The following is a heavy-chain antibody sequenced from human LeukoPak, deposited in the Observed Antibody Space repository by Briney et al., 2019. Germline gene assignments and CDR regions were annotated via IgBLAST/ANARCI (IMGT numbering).Heavy chain of an antibody. Sequence: GGSLRLSCVASGFTFRSYAMNWVRQAPGKGLEWVSSISTGSNYIYYADSVKGRFTISRDNAKNSLYLQMNSLRAEDTAVYYCAKMSAVAASIDPWGQGTLVTVSS. J-gene: IGHJ5*02. CDR3: AKMSAVAASIDP. V-gene: IGHV3-21*06. CDR2: ISTGSNYI. D-gene: IGHD6-19*01. CDR1: GFTFRSYA.